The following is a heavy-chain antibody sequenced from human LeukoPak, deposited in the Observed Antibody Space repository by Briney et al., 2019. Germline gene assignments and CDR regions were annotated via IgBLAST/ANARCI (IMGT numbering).Heavy chain of an antibody. CDR2: IYYSGST. CDR3: ARGADYGDYVIWFDP. D-gene: IGHD4-17*01. CDR1: GGSIGSYY. Sequence: SSETLSLTCTVSGGSIGSYYWSWIRQPPGKGLEWIGYIYYSGSTNYNPSLKSRVTISVDTSKNQFSLKLSSVTAADTAVYYCARGADYGDYVIWFDPWGQGTLVTVSS. V-gene: IGHV4-59*01. J-gene: IGHJ5*02.